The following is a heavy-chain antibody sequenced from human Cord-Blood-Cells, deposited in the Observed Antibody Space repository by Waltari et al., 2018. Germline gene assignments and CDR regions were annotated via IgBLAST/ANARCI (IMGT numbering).Heavy chain of an antibody. Sequence: QVQLVESGGGVVQPGRSLRLSCAASGFTFSSYAMRWVRQAPGKGLEWVAGISYEGSNKYYADSVKGRFTISRDNSKNTLYLQMNSLRAEDTAVYYCARVFYYGSGSYYFDYWGQGTLVTVSS. CDR3: ARVFYYGSGSYYFDY. V-gene: IGHV3-30-3*01. D-gene: IGHD3-10*01. J-gene: IGHJ4*02. CDR1: GFTFSSYA. CDR2: ISYEGSNK.